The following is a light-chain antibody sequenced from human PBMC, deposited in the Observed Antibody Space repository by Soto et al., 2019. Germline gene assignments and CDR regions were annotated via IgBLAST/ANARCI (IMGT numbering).Light chain of an antibody. CDR3: QQYNSYSRT. Sequence: DIQMTQSPSTLSASVGDRVTIACRASEGISYWLAWFQQKPGKAPKLLIYDASSLESGVPSRFNGSGSGTEFTLTISRLQPDDFATYYCQQYNSYSRTFGQGTKVEVK. J-gene: IGKJ1*01. V-gene: IGKV1-5*01. CDR1: EGISYW. CDR2: DAS.